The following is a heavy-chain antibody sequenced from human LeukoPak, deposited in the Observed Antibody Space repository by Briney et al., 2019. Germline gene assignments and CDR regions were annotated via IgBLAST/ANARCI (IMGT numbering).Heavy chain of an antibody. V-gene: IGHV3-23*01. CDR2: ISGGGRST. CDR3: AKVPPSDY. CDR1: GITFSSYA. Sequence: GGSLRLSCGASGITFSSYAMSWVRQAPGKGLEWVSAISGGGRSTYYADSVKGRFTIPRDNSKNTLYLQMNSLRAEDTAVYYCAKVPPSDYWGQGTLVTVSS. J-gene: IGHJ4*02.